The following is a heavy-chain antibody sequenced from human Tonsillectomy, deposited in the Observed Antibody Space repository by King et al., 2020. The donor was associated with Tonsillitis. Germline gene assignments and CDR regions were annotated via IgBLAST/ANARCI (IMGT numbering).Heavy chain of an antibody. CDR3: AKESYYAFWSGINYFDY. V-gene: IGHV3-23*04. CDR2: ISSGGGST. Sequence: VQLVESGGGLVQPGGSLRLSCAASGFTFSSYAMSWVRQAPGKGLEWVSAISSGGGSTYYADSLKGRFTISRDNSKNTLYLQMDSLRAEDTAIYYCAKESYYAFWSGINYFDYWGQGTLVTVSS. D-gene: IGHD3-3*01. J-gene: IGHJ4*02. CDR1: GFTFSSYA.